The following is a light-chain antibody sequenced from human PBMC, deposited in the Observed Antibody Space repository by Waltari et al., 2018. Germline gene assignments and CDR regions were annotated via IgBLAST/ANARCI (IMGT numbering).Light chain of an antibody. J-gene: IGKJ4*01. CDR1: QSISSS. CDR2: GAS. Sequence: ILMTQSPAPLSVSPGERATLSCRASQSISSSLAWYQHKPGQAPRLLIYGASTRATGIPARFSGRGSETDFTLTITSLQSEDFAVYYCQQYKIWPLTFGGGTKVEIK. V-gene: IGKV3-15*01. CDR3: QQYKIWPLT.